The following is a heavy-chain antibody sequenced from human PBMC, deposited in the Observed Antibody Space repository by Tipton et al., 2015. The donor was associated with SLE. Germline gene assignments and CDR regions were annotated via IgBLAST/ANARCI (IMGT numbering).Heavy chain of an antibody. Sequence: TLSLTCTVSGGSISSGGYYWSWIRQHPGKGLEWIGYIYYSGSTYYNPSLKRRVTIAVDTSKNQFSLKLSSVTAADTAVYYCARDYSYDAFDIWGQGTLVTVSS. V-gene: IGHV4-31*03. CDR2: IYYSGST. D-gene: IGHD5-18*01. CDR1: GGSISSGGYY. J-gene: IGHJ3*02. CDR3: ARDYSYDAFDI.